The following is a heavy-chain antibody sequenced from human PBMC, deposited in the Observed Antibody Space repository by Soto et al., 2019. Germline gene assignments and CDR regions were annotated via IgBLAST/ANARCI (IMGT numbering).Heavy chain of an antibody. V-gene: IGHV3-11*01. CDR2: ISSSGSTI. Sequence: GGSLRLSCAASGFTFSDYYVSWIRQAPGKGLEWVSYISSSGSTIYYADSVKGWVTMTRDTSISTAYMELSRLRSDDTAVYYCARSVAGRGVYYYYGMDVWGQGTTVTVSS. CDR1: GFTFSDYY. J-gene: IGHJ6*02. CDR3: ARSVAGRGVYYYYGMDV. D-gene: IGHD6-19*01.